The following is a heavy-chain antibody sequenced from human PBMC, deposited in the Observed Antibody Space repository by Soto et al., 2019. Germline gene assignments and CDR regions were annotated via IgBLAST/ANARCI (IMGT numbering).Heavy chain of an antibody. CDR2: IKQDGSYK. V-gene: IGHV3-7*01. CDR3: ARGSSVYDSSGYAFDY. J-gene: IGHJ4*02. Sequence: GGSLRLSCAASGFTFSNYWVSWVRQAPGKGLEWVANIKQDGSYKFYVDSVKGRFTMSRDNAKNSLYLQMSSLRAEDTAVYYCARGSSVYDSSGYAFDYWGQGSLVTVSS. CDR1: GFTFSNYW. D-gene: IGHD3-22*01.